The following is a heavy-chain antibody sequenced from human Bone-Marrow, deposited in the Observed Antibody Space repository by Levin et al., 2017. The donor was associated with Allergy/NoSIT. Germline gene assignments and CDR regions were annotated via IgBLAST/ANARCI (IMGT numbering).Heavy chain of an antibody. V-gene: IGHV3-11*01. J-gene: IGHJ5*02. CDR2: ISITGSTI. CDR3: ARIGRGYCTSSSCWWFDP. Sequence: GGSLRLSCAASGFNFGDYYMSWIRQAPGKGLEWISYISITGSTIYYADSVKGRFTISRDNAKNSLYLQLNSLSAEDTAVYYCARIGRGYCTSSSCWWFDPWGRGTLVTVSS. CDR1: GFNFGDYY. D-gene: IGHD2-2*01.